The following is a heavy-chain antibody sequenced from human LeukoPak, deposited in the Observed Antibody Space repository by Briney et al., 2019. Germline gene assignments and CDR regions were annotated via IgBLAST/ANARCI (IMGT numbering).Heavy chain of an antibody. V-gene: IGHV4-38-2*02. Sequence: PSETLSLTCTVSGSGYSISGGFYWGWIRQPPGKGLEWIGSIYHSGSTYYNPSLKSRATISVDTSKNQFSLKLKFVTAADTAVSYCAGQFDSSGSYFYWGQGTLVTVSS. CDR2: IYHSGST. CDR1: GSGYSISGGFY. J-gene: IGHJ4*02. D-gene: IGHD3-22*01. CDR3: AGQFDSSGSYFY.